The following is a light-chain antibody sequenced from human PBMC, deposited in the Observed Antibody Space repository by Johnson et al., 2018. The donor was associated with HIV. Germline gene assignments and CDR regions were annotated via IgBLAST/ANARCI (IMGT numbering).Light chain of an antibody. V-gene: IGLV1-51*02. Sequence: QSVLTQPPSVSAAPGQKVTMSCSGSSSNIGNNYVSWYQQLPGTAPKLLIYENNKRPSGIPDRFSGSKSGTSATLGITGLQTGDEADYYCGTWDSSLSAGGVFGPGSKVTVL. J-gene: IGLJ1*01. CDR2: ENN. CDR3: GTWDSSLSAGGV. CDR1: SSNIGNNY.